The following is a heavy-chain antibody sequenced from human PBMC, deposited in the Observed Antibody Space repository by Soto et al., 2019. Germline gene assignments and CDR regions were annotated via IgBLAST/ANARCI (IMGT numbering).Heavy chain of an antibody. D-gene: IGHD3-3*01. CDR3: ARDPPYYDFWSGYRDLMDV. Sequence: PSETLSLTCTVSGGSISSGDYYWSWIRQPPGKGLEWIGYIYYSGSTYYNPSLKSRVTISVDTSKNQFSLKLSSVTAADTAVYYCARDPPYYDFWSGYRDLMDVWGQGTTVTVSS. V-gene: IGHV4-30-4*01. CDR1: GGSISSGDYY. CDR2: IYYSGST. J-gene: IGHJ6*02.